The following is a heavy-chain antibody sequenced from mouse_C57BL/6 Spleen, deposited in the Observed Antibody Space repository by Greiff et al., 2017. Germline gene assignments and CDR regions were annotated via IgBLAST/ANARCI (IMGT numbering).Heavy chain of an antibody. Sequence: EVQGVESGGGLVKPGGSLKLSGAASGFTFSDFGRHWVSQAPEKGLEWVAYISGGSSTIYYADTVKGRFTISRDNAKNTLFLQMTSLRSEDTAMYYCARDGYYYAMDYWGQGTSVTVSS. D-gene: IGHD2-3*01. CDR3: ARDGYYYAMDY. CDR2: ISGGSSTI. V-gene: IGHV5-17*01. CDR1: GFTFSDFG. J-gene: IGHJ4*01.